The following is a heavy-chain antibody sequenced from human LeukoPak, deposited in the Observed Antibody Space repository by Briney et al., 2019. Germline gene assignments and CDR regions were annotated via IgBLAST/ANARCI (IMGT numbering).Heavy chain of an antibody. CDR3: AIIPRAAAGPSARSPFHY. CDR2: IKQDGSDK. V-gene: IGHV3-7*01. CDR1: GFTFSSYW. D-gene: IGHD6-13*01. Sequence: GGSLRLSCEVSGFTFSSYWMNWVRQTPGKGLEWVANIKQDGSDKYYVDSVKGRFTISRDNAKNSLYLQMNSLRAEDTAVYYCAIIPRAAAGPSARSPFHYWGQGTLVTVSS. J-gene: IGHJ4*02.